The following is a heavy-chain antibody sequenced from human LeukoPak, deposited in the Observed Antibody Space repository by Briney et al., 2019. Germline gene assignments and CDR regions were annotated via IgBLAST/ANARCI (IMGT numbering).Heavy chain of an antibody. J-gene: IGHJ4*02. Sequence: AGGSLRLSCAASGFTFDDYAMHWVRHAPGKGLEWVSGLSWNSDSIAYADSVKGRFTISRDNAKNSLYLQMNTLRAEDTALYYCAKDRNGGNSGHFDYWGQGTLVTVSS. D-gene: IGHD4-23*01. CDR3: AKDRNGGNSGHFDY. CDR2: LSWNSDSI. CDR1: GFTFDDYA. V-gene: IGHV3-9*01.